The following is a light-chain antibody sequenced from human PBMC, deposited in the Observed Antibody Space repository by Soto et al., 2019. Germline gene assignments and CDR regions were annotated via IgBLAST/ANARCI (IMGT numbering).Light chain of an antibody. Sequence: QSVLTQPPSVSGAPGQRVTISCTGSSSIIGAGYDVHWYQQLPGTAPKLLIYGNSNRPSGVPDRFSGSKSGTSASLAITGLQAEDEADYYCQSHDSSLSGWVFGGGTKVTVL. CDR3: QSHDSSLSGWV. CDR1: SSIIGAGYD. J-gene: IGLJ3*02. V-gene: IGLV1-40*01. CDR2: GNS.